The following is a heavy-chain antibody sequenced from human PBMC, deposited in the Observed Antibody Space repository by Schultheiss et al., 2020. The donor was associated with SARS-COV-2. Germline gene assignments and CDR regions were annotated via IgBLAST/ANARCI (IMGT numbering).Heavy chain of an antibody. J-gene: IGHJ3*02. D-gene: IGHD2-15*01. V-gene: IGHV5-51*01. CDR3: ARRRRLCSGGSCWWDAFDI. CDR2: ISPGDSDT. Sequence: GESLKISCKGSGYSFSVYWIGWVRQMPGKGLEWMGIISPGDSDTRYSPSFQGQVTISADKSVSTAYLQWSSLKASDTALYYCARRRRLCSGGSCWWDAFDIWGQGTMVTVSS. CDR1: GYSFSVYW.